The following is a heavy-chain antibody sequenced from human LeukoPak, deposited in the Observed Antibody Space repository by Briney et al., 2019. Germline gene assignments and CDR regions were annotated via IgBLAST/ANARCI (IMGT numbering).Heavy chain of an antibody. CDR1: GGSISNYY. J-gene: IGHJ6*03. CDR2: IYYSGST. V-gene: IGHV4-59*01. D-gene: IGHD2-2*02. Sequence: SETLSLTCTVSGGSISNYYWSWIRQPPGKGLEWTGYIYYSGSTNYNPSLKSRVTISVDTSKNQFSLKLSSVTAADTAVYYCARLAIPAIVVVPAAIETPGQGYYYMDVWGKGTTVTVSS. CDR3: ARLAIPAIVVVPAAIETPGQGYYYMDV.